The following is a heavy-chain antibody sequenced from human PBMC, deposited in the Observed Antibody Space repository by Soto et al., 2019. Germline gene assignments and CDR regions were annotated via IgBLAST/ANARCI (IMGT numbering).Heavy chain of an antibody. CDR2: IYYSGST. V-gene: IGHV4-30-4*01. Sequence: PSETLSLTCTVSGGSISSGDYYWSWIRQPPGKGLEWIGYIYYSGSTYYNPSLKSRVTISVDTSKNQFSLKLSSVTAADTAVYYCARVGIMITFGEENWGQGTLVTVSS. CDR1: GGSISSGDYY. CDR3: ARVGIMITFGEEN. D-gene: IGHD3-16*01. J-gene: IGHJ4*02.